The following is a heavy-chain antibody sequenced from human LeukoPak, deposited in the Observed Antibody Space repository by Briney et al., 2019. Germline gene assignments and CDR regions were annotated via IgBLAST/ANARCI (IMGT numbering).Heavy chain of an antibody. CDR1: GGSTSSYY. Sequence: PSETLSLTCTVSGGSTSSYYWSWIRQPPVKGLEWIGYIYYSGSTNYNPSLKSRVTISVDTSKNQFSLKLSSVTAADTAVYYCARGGPTKGNDYWGQGTLVTVSS. J-gene: IGHJ4*02. CDR2: IYYSGST. D-gene: IGHD2-8*01. V-gene: IGHV4-59*01. CDR3: ARGGPTKGNDY.